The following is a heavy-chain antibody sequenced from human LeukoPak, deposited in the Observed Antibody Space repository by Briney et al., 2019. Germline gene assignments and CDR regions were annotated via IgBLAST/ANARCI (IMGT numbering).Heavy chain of an antibody. CDR1: GLTFCSYA. CDR2: ITSGFTP. J-gene: IGHJ4*02. CDR3: AKDYSDSRVGDVFFEY. V-gene: IGHV3-23*01. Sequence: PGGSLRLSCAASGLTFCSYAMSWVRQAPGKGLEWVSGITSGFTPHYADSVKGRFTISRDNSKNTFHLQMNSLRAEDTAVYYCAKDYSDSRVGDVFFEYWGQGTLVTVSS. D-gene: IGHD1-26*01.